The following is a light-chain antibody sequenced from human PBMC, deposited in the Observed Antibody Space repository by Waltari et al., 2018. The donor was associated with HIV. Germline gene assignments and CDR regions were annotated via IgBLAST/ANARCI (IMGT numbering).Light chain of an antibody. CDR2: EVS. CDR3: SSYTKNTTVI. CDR1: SSYVGGYNY. V-gene: IGLV2-14*01. Sequence: QSALTQPASVSESPGQSITIPCTGTSSYVGGYNYVSWYQQFPVKAPKLMIYEVSNRPSGISTRFSGSKSGNTASLTISGLQAEDEADYYCSSYTKNTTVIFGGGTKLTVL. J-gene: IGLJ2*01.